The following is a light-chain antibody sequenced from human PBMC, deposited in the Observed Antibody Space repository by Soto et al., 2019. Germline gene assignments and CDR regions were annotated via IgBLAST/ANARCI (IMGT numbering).Light chain of an antibody. CDR1: QIFSNIY. CDR2: GAS. V-gene: IGKV3-20*01. CDR3: QQYGSSPT. Sequence: IVSKQSPGTLSLSPGERATLSCRASQIFSNIYIAWYQQKPGQAPRLLIYGASTRATGIPARFSGSGSGTDFTLTISRLEPEDFAVYYCQQYGSSPTFGQGTRLEIK. J-gene: IGKJ5*01.